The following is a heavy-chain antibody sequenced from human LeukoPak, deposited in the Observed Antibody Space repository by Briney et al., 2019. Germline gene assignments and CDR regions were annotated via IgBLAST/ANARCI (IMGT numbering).Heavy chain of an antibody. CDR3: ARGQRFLEWLSGLDYYYYMDV. CDR1: GFTFSSYA. D-gene: IGHD3-3*01. CDR2: ISYAGSKK. V-gene: IGHV3-30*01. J-gene: IGHJ6*03. Sequence: GRSLRLSCAASGFTFSSYAMHWVRQAPGKGLEWVAVISYAGSKKYYADSVKGRFTISRDNSKNTLYLQMNSLRAEDTAVYYCARGQRFLEWLSGLDYYYYMDVWGKGTTVTVSS.